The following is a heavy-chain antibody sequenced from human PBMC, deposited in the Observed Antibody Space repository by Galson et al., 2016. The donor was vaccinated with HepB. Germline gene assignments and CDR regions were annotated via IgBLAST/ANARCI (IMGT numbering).Heavy chain of an antibody. J-gene: IGHJ5*01. V-gene: IGHV4-30-2*01. D-gene: IGHD3-9*01. CDR2: IYSSGGT. CDR1: GGSISSGGYS. CDR3: ARNLRALDLPLACWFDP. Sequence: TLSLTCSISGGSISSGGYSWSWIRQTPGKALEWIGYIYSSGGTYYNPSFESRVTMSVDRSKSQFSLELTSVTAADTAVYYCARNLRALDLPLACWFDPWGQGILVTVSS.